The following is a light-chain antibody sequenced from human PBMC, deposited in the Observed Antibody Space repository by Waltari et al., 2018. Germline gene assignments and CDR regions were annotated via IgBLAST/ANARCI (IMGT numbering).Light chain of an antibody. CDR3: HQRSNWPRT. Sequence: EIVMTQSPATLSLSPGERATLSCRASQSVSTYVTWYQQKPGQAPRFLIYDASNRATGIPARFSGSGSGTDFTLTISSLEPEDCAIYYCHQRSNWPRTFGQGTRLEI. CDR1: QSVSTY. J-gene: IGKJ5*01. V-gene: IGKV3-11*01. CDR2: DAS.